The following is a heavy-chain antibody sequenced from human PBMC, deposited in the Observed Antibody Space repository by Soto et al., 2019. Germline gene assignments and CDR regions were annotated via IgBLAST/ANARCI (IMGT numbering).Heavy chain of an antibody. CDR3: ARATGRTMVRELSPFDY. Sequence: QVQLVQSGAEVKKPGSSVKVSCKASGGTFSSYAISWVRQAPGQGLEWMGGIIPIFGTANYAQKFQGRVTITADESTSTAYRELSSLRSEDTAVYYCARATGRTMVRELSPFDYWGQGTLVTVSS. D-gene: IGHD3-10*01. CDR2: IIPIFGTA. J-gene: IGHJ4*02. CDR1: GGTFSSYA. V-gene: IGHV1-69*01.